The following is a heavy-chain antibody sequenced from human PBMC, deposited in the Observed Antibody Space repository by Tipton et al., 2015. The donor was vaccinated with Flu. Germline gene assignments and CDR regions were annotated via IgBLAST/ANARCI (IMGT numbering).Heavy chain of an antibody. V-gene: IGHV4-31*03. Sequence: TLSLTCTVSGGSISSGGYYWSWIRQHPGKGLEWIGYNYYSGSTHYNPSPKSRVTISVDTSKNQFFLKLSSVTAADTAVYYCASYSSSYFDYWGQGTLVTVSS. CDR3: ASYSSSYFDY. D-gene: IGHD6-6*01. CDR1: GGSISSGGYY. CDR2: NYYSGST. J-gene: IGHJ4*02.